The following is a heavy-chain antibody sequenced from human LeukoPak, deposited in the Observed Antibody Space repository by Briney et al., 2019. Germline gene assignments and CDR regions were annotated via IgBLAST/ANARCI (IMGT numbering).Heavy chain of an antibody. Sequence: GASVKLSCKASGGTFSSYAISWVRQAPGQGLEWMGGIIPIFGTANYAQKFQGRVTITADESTSTAYMELSSLRSEDTAVYYCARARYCSSTSCYHGLFDYFDYWGQGTLVTVSS. CDR2: IIPIFGTA. CDR1: GGTFSSYA. D-gene: IGHD2-2*01. J-gene: IGHJ4*02. CDR3: ARARYCSSTSCYHGLFDYFDY. V-gene: IGHV1-69*01.